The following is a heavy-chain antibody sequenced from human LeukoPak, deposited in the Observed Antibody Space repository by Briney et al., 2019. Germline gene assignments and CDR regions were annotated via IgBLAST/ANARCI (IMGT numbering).Heavy chain of an antibody. CDR3: ARAPGWLSRSDY. Sequence: SETLSLTRAVYGGSFSGYYWSWIRQPPGKGLEWIGEINHSGSTNYNPSLKSRVTISVDTSKNQFSLKLSSVTAADTAVYYCARAPGWLSRSDYWGRGTLVTVSS. CDR2: INHSGST. V-gene: IGHV4-34*01. J-gene: IGHJ4*02. CDR1: GGSFSGYY. D-gene: IGHD3-22*01.